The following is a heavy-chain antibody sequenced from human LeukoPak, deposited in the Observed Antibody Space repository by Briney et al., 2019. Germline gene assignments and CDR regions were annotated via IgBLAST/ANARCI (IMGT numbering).Heavy chain of an antibody. CDR3: ASPSTAYSSGDAFDI. CDR2: ISAYNGNT. J-gene: IGHJ3*02. Sequence: GASVKVSCKASGYTFTSYGISWVRQAPGQGLEWMGWISAYNGNTNYAQKLQGRVTMTTDTSTSTAYMELRSLRSDDTAVYYCASPSTAYSSGDAFDIWGQGTMVTVSS. D-gene: IGHD6-19*01. CDR1: GYTFTSYG. V-gene: IGHV1-18*01.